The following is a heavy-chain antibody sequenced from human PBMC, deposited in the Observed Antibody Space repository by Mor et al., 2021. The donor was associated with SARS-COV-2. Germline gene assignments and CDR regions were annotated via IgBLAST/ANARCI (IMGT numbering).Heavy chain of an antibody. D-gene: IGHD3-3*01. Sequence: HLTVKDLICVGYIYYSGSTYYNPSLKSRVTISVDTSKNQFSLKLSSVTAADTAVYYCARSTGLKITIFGVVIIQHFDYWGQGTLVT. CDR2: IYYSGST. J-gene: IGHJ4*02. V-gene: IGHV4-30-4*01. CDR3: ARSTGLKITIFGVVIIQHFDY.